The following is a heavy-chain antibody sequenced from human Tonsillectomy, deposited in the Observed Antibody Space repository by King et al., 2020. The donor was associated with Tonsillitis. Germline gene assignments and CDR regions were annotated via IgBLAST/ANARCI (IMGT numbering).Heavy chain of an antibody. D-gene: IGHD3-10*01. CDR1: GFTFSSYG. V-gene: IGHV3-30*02. Sequence: VQLVESGGGVVQPGGSLRLSCAASGFTFSSYGMHWVRQAPGKGLEWVAFIRYDGSNKYYADSVKGRFTISRDNSKNTLYLQMTSLRAEDTAVYYCATEEGFTMVRGVHGMDVWGQGTTVTVSS. CDR3: ATEEGFTMVRGVHGMDV. CDR2: IRYDGSNK. J-gene: IGHJ6*02.